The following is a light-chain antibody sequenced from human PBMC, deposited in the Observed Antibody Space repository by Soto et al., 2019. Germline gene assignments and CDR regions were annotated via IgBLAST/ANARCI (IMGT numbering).Light chain of an antibody. V-gene: IGLV2-14*03. Sequence: QSVLTQPASVSGSPGQSITISCTGTNSDVGGYNYVSWYQRHPGKAPKLLIYDVNNRPSGISTRFSGSKSGKTASLTISGLQAEDEADYCCSSFTSDNTHVIFGGGTKVTVL. CDR2: DVN. J-gene: IGLJ2*01. CDR1: NSDVGGYNY. CDR3: SSFTSDNTHVI.